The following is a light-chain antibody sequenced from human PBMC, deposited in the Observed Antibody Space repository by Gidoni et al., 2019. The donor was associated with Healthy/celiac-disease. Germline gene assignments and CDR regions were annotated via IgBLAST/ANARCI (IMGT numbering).Light chain of an antibody. V-gene: IGKV3-11*01. Sequence: EIVLTPSPATLSLSPGVTATLSCRASQSVSSYLAWYQQKPGQAPRLLIYDASNRATGIPARFSGSGSGTDFTLTISSLEPEDFAVYYCQQRSNWPPLTFGGGTKVEIK. J-gene: IGKJ4*01. CDR3: QQRSNWPPLT. CDR2: DAS. CDR1: QSVSSY.